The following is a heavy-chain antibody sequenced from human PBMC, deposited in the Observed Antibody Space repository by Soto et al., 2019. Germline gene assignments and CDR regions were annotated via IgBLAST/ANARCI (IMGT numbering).Heavy chain of an antibody. D-gene: IGHD3-22*01. CDR1: GFTFSSYS. CDR2: ISSSSSYI. Sequence: GGSLRLSCAASGFTFSSYSMNWVRQAPGKGLEWVSSISSSSSYIYYADSVKGRFTISRDNAKNSLYLQMNSLRAEDTAVYYCARDHHYYDSSGYPLEVNAFDIWGQGTMVT. CDR3: ARDHHYYDSSGYPLEVNAFDI. V-gene: IGHV3-21*01. J-gene: IGHJ3*02.